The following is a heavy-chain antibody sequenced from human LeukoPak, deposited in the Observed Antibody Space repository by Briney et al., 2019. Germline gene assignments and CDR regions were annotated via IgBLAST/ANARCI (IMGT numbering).Heavy chain of an antibody. J-gene: IGHJ4*02. CDR2: INPNSGGT. V-gene: IGHV1-2*02. CDR1: GYTFTGYY. CDR3: AKASYGGNYQLFDY. Sequence: ASVKVSCKASGYTFTGYYMHWVRQAPGQGLEWMGWINPNSGGTNYAQKFQGRVTMTRDTSISTAYMELSRLRSDDTAVYYCAKASYGGNYQLFDYWGQGTLVTVSS. D-gene: IGHD4-23*01.